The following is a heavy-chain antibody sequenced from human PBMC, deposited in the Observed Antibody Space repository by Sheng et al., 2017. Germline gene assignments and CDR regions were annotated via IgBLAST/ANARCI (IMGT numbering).Heavy chain of an antibody. J-gene: IGHJ4*02. Sequence: EVQLLESGGGLVQPGGSLRLSCAASGFTFSSYVMSWVRQAPGKGLEWVSAISGSGGSTYYVDSVKGRFTISRDNSENTLYLQMDSLRAEDTAVYYCAKPRRVGDTTQSLYYFDYWGQGTLVTVSS. CDR2: ISGSGGST. CDR1: GFTFSSYV. D-gene: IGHD1-26*01. CDR3: AKPRRVGDTTQSLYYFDY. V-gene: IGHV3-23*01.